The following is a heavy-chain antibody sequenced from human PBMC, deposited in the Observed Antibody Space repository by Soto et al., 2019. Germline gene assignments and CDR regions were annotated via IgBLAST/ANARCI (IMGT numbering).Heavy chain of an antibody. J-gene: IGHJ4*02. V-gene: IGHV4-30-2*01. Sequence: QLQLQESGSGLVKPSQTLSLTCAVSGGSISSGGYSWSWIRQPPGKGLEWIGYIYHSGRTYYNPALMTRXXIXRXXSKTQFSLKLSPVTAADTAVYYCARVYSSSSNFAYWGPGTMVAVSS. D-gene: IGHD6-6*01. CDR1: GGSISSGGYS. CDR2: IYHSGRT. CDR3: ARVYSSSSNFAY.